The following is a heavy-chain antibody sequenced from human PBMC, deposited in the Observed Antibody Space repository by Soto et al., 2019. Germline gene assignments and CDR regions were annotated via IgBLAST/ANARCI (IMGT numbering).Heavy chain of an antibody. CDR3: ARAVQFCGATCCYDVYFDY. CDR2: IYDSAST. CDR1: GDSMNNNNW. Sequence: SETLSLTCAVSGDSMNNNNWWSWVRQPPGKEQEWIGEIYDSASTKYNTSLNSRVTISVYKSKTQISLTVTSVSAADTAVYYCARAVQFCGATCCYDVYFDYWGQGALVTVSS. J-gene: IGHJ4*02. D-gene: IGHD2-2*01. V-gene: IGHV4-4*02.